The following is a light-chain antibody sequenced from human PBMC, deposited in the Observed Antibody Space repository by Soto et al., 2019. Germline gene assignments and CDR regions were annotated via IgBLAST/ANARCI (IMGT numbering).Light chain of an antibody. J-gene: IGLJ1*01. V-gene: IGLV2-14*03. CDR3: SSYTTSNTRQIV. CDR1: SSDVGGYNY. CDR2: DVS. Sequence: QSALTQPASVSGSPGQSITISCTGTSSDVGGYNYVSWYQHHPGKAPKLMIFDVSNRPSGVSNRFSGSKSGNTASPTISGLLPEDEADYYCSSYTTSNTRQIVFGTGTKVTVL.